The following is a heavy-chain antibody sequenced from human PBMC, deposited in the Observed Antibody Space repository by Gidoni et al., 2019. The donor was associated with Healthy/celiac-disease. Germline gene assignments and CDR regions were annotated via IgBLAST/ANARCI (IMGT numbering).Heavy chain of an antibody. Sequence: QVKLVESGGGVVQPGRSLRHSCAASGLTCGSYGKHWVRQAPGKGLEWVAVICYDGSNKYYADSVKGRFTISRDNSKNTLYLQMNSLRAEDTAVYYCARAGAKGNDYGDYSPFDYWGQGTLVTVSS. D-gene: IGHD4-17*01. V-gene: IGHV3-33*01. CDR3: ARAGAKGNDYGDYSPFDY. CDR1: GLTCGSYG. J-gene: IGHJ4*02. CDR2: ICYDGSNK.